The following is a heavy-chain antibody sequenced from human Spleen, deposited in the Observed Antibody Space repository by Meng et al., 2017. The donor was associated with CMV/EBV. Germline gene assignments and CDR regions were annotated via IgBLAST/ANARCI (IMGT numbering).Heavy chain of an antibody. CDR3: ANALHDFWSGYYPYYYDY. CDR1: TVRSEA. CDR2: ITYHGSNK. D-gene: IGHD3-3*01. Sequence: TVRSEARDWVRGGPGQGRDWVAVITYHGSNKYYADSVEGRFTISRDNSKNTLYLQMNSLRAEDTAVYYCANALHDFWSGYYPYYYDYWGQGTLVTVSS. J-gene: IGHJ4*02. V-gene: IGHV3-30-3*02.